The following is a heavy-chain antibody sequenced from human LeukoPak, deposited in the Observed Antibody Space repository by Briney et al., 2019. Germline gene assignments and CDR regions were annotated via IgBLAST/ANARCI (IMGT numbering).Heavy chain of an antibody. CDR3: ARSRGFSISDSFNI. CDR1: GFGFSDYY. V-gene: IGHV3-11*04. D-gene: IGHD2-21*01. CDR2: ISGSGSVT. J-gene: IGHJ3*02. Sequence: GGSLRLSCAASGFGFSDYYMNWIRQAPGKGLEWVSYISGSGSVTYLADSVKGRFTVSKDSARNSLYLQMNSLRAEDSAVYFCARSRGFSISDSFNIWGQGTMVTVSS.